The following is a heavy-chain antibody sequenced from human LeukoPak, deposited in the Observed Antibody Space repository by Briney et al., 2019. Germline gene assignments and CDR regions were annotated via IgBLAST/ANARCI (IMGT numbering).Heavy chain of an antibody. D-gene: IGHD3-22*01. CDR3: ARDSHKFDSSGYYPDAFDI. Sequence: PGGSLRLSCAASGFTFSSYSMNWVRQAPGKGLEWVSSISSSSSYIYYADPVKGRFTISRDNAKNSLYLQMHSLRAEDTAVYYCARDSHKFDSSGYYPDAFDIWGQGTMVTVSS. CDR1: GFTFSSYS. V-gene: IGHV3-21*01. J-gene: IGHJ3*02. CDR2: ISSSSSYI.